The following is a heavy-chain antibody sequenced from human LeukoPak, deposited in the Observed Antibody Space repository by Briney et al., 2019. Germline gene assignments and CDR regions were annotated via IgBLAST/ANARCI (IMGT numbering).Heavy chain of an antibody. CDR1: GYTFTDYY. CDR3: APRRVAADKGFDY. V-gene: IGHV1-2*02. Sequence: ASVKVSCKASGYTFTDYYMHWMRQAPGQGPEWMGWMNPNSSGTNYAQKFQGRVTMTRDTSITTAYMELSSLRSDDTAVYYCAPRRVAADKGFDYWGQGTLVTVSS. J-gene: IGHJ4*02. CDR2: MNPNSSGT. D-gene: IGHD6-19*01.